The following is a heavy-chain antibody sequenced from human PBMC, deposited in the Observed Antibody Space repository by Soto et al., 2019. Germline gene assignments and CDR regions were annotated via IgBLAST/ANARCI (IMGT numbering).Heavy chain of an antibody. CDR3: ATRDRYFDWF. D-gene: IGHD3-9*01. J-gene: IGHJ4*02. Sequence: PSETLSLTCTVSGGSISSYYWSWIRQPPGKGLEWIGYIYYSGSTYYNPSLKSRVTISVDTSKNQFSLKLSSVTAADTAVYYCATRDRYFDWFWGQGTLVTVSS. V-gene: IGHV4-59*08. CDR1: GGSISSYY. CDR2: IYYSGST.